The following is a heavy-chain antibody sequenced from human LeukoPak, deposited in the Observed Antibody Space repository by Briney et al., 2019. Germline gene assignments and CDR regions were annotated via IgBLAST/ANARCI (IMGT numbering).Heavy chain of an antibody. Sequence: PGGSLRLSCVASEFTFSNYAMSWVRQAPGKGLEWVSSISGSGGSTYYADSVKGRFTISRDNSKNTVYLQMNSLRAEDTAVYYCAKELKIFGVVIGGEYWGQGTLVTVSS. CDR1: EFTFSNYA. D-gene: IGHD3-3*01. CDR2: ISGSGGST. V-gene: IGHV3-23*01. CDR3: AKELKIFGVVIGGEY. J-gene: IGHJ4*02.